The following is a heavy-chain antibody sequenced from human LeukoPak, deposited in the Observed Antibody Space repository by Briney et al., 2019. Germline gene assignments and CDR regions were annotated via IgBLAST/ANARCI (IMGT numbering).Heavy chain of an antibody. Sequence: KAGGSLRLSCAASRFTFSTYTMNWVRQAPGKGLEWVSSISSSSSYIYYADSVKGRFTISRDNAENSLYLQMNTLRAEDTAVYYCARDRTTVTTFDYWGQGTLVTVSS. D-gene: IGHD4-17*01. CDR2: ISSSSSYI. CDR3: ARDRTTVTTFDY. V-gene: IGHV3-21*01. J-gene: IGHJ4*02. CDR1: RFTFSTYT.